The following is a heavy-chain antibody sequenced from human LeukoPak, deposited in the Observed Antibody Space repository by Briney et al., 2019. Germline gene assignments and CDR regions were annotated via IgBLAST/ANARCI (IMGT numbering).Heavy chain of an antibody. CDR3: TRDSGTYNWFDP. J-gene: IGHJ5*02. V-gene: IGHV3-73*01. Sequence: GGSLRLPCAASGFTFSGSAIHWVRQSSGKGLEWVGQIDKKDKGYATATAYAASVKGRFTISRDDSTNTAYLQMKSLKTEDTALYYCTRDSGTYNWFDPWGQGTLVTVSS. CDR1: GFTFSGSA. CDR2: IDKKDKGYATAT. D-gene: IGHD1-26*01.